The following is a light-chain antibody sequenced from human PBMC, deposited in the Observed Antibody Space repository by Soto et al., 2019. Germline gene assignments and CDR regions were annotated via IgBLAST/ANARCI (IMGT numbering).Light chain of an antibody. Sequence: VLTQSPGTLSLSPGETATLSCRASQSISDNYLAWYQQKPGQPPRLLIYGASRRATGIPDSFSGSGSGTDFTLTISRLEPDDFAVYYCQRYGFSIIFGQGTRLETK. V-gene: IGKV3-20*01. CDR2: GAS. CDR1: QSISDNY. J-gene: IGKJ5*01. CDR3: QRYGFSII.